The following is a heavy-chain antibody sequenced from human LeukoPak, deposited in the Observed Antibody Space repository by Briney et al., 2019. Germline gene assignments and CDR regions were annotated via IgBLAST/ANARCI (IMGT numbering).Heavy chain of an antibody. V-gene: IGHV3-48*01. CDR2: ISSSSSTI. CDR3: ARHRAAGGSYYYGMDV. Sequence: GGSLRLSCAASGFTFSTYSMNWVRQAPGKGLEWVSYISSSSSTIYYADSVKGRFTISRDNAKNSLYLQMNSLRAEDTAVYYCARHRAAGGSYYYGMDVWGQGTTVTVSS. J-gene: IGHJ6*02. D-gene: IGHD3-10*01. CDR1: GFTFSTYS.